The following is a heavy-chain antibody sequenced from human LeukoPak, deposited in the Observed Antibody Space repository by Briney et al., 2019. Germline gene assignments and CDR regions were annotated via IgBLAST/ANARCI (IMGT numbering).Heavy chain of an antibody. V-gene: IGHV3-30*18. CDR1: GFTFSSYG. CDR2: ISYDGSNK. CDR3: AKERYYYDSSGYYYGGYFDY. Sequence: PGGSLRLSCAASGFTFSSYGMHWVRQAPCKGLEWVAVISYDGSNKYYADSVKGRFTISRDNSKNTLYLQMNSLRAEDTAVYYCAKERYYYDSSGYYYGGYFDYWGQGTLVTVSS. J-gene: IGHJ4*02. D-gene: IGHD3-22*01.